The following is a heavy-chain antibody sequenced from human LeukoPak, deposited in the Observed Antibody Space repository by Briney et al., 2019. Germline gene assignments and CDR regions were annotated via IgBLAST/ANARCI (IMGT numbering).Heavy chain of an antibody. J-gene: IGHJ4*02. V-gene: IGHV3-20*04. CDR3: AKFGEGYDSSGYYWGQAY. CDR1: GFTFDDYG. CDR2: SNWNGGST. D-gene: IGHD3-22*01. Sequence: GGSLRLSCAASGFTFDDYGMRWVRQAPGKGLEWVSGSNWNGGSTGYADSVKGRFTISRDNSKNTLYLQMNSLRAEDTAVYYCAKFGEGYDSSGYYWGQAYWGQGTLVTVSS.